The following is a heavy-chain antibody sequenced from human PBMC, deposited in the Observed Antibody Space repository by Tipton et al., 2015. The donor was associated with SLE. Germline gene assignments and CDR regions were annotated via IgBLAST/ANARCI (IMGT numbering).Heavy chain of an antibody. V-gene: IGHV3-53*05. CDR3: ATRLPPIA. CDR1: GFTVSSND. D-gene: IGHD2-21*01. Sequence: SLRLSCAASGFTVSSNDINWVRQAPGKGLELEWVSLIYSSGSTHYADSVKGRFTISRDNSKNTVDLQMESLRDEDTAVYYCATRLPPIAWVPGTMVTVSS. CDR2: IYSSGST. J-gene: IGHJ3*01.